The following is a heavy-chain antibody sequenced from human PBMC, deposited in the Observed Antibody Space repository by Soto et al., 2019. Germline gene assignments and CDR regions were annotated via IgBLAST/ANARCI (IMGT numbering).Heavy chain of an antibody. J-gene: IGHJ4*02. V-gene: IGHV1-18*01. CDR2: ISAYNGNT. D-gene: IGHD1-26*01. CDR3: ARDLGGSYYAPVDY. CDR1: GYTFTSYG. Sequence: QVQLVQSGAEVKKPGASVKVSCKASGYTFTSYGISWVRQAPGQGLEWMGWISAYNGNTKYAQQLQGRVTTPTDTYTSTADMELRSLRSDDTAVYYCARDLGGSYYAPVDYWGQGTLVTVSS.